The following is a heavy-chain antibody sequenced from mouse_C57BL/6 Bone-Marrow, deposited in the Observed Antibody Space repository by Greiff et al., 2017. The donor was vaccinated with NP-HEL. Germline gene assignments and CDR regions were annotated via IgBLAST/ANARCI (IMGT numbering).Heavy chain of an antibody. CDR2: ISDGGSYT. CDR1: GFTFSSYA. J-gene: IGHJ3*01. Sequence: DVKLVESGGGLVKPGGSLKLSCAASGFTFSSYAMSWVRQTPEKRLEWVATISDGGSYTYYPDNVKGRFTISRDNAKNNLYLQMSHLKSEDTAMYYCARGWGSAWFAYWGQGTLVTVSA. V-gene: IGHV5-4*03. CDR3: ARGWGSAWFAY.